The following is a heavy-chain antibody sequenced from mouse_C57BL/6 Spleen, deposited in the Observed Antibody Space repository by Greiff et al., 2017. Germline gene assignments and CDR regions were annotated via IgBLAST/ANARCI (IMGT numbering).Heavy chain of an antibody. Sequence: EVQLVESGGGLVKPGGSLKLSCAASGFTFSSYAMSWVRQTPEKRLEWVATISDGGSYTYYPDNVQGRFTISRDNAKNNLYLQMSHLKSEDTAMYYCAREDGYDLGFAYWGQGTLVTVSA. D-gene: IGHD2-2*01. V-gene: IGHV5-4*01. CDR1: GFTFSSYA. CDR2: ISDGGSYT. CDR3: AREDGYDLGFAY. J-gene: IGHJ3*01.